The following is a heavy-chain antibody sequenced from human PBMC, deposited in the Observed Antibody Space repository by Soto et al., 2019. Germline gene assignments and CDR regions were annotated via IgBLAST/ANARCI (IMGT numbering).Heavy chain of an antibody. V-gene: IGHV3-23*01. CDR2: ISGSGGST. CDR1: GFTFSSYA. CDR3: AKDSAFGDLYYYDSSGYQSTFYYFDY. J-gene: IGHJ4*02. Sequence: GGSLRLSCAASGFTFSSYAMSWVRQAPGKGLEWVSAISGSGGSTYYADSVKGRFTISRDNSKNTLYLQMNSLRAEDTAVYYCAKDSAFGDLYYYDSSGYQSTFYYFDYWGQGTLVTVSS. D-gene: IGHD3-22*01.